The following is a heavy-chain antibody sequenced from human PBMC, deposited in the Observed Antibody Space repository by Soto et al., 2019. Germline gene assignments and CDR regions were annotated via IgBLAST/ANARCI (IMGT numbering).Heavy chain of an antibody. V-gene: IGHV3-74*03. CDR2: INSDASTT. J-gene: IGHJ4*02. Sequence: EVQLVESGGGLVQPGGSLRLSCAASGFTFSSYWMHWVRQAPGKGLVWVSRINSDASTTTYADSVKGRFTISRDNAKNTLSLQVTSLSADDTAVYYCVRDGGRWGQGNRVTVSS. CDR3: VRDGGR. D-gene: IGHD3-16*01. CDR1: GFTFSSYW.